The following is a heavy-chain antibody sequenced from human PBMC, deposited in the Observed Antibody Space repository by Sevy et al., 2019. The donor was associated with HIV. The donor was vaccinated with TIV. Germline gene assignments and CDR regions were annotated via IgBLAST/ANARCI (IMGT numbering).Heavy chain of an antibody. CDR1: GYTFTSHG. D-gene: IGHD6-25*01. J-gene: IGHJ5*02. Sequence: ASVKVSCKASGYTFTSHGFSWVRQAPGQGLEWMGWINRYNHNTYYAQKLRGRVSMTTDTSTSTAYMELRSLRADDTAVYYCARDLGEAALDPWGQGTLVTVSS. CDR3: ARDLGEAALDP. V-gene: IGHV1-18*01. CDR2: INRYNHNT.